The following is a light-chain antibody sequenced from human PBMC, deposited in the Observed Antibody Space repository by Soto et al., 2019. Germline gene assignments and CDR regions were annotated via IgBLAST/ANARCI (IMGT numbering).Light chain of an antibody. CDR2: EAF. Sequence: QSVLTQPASVSGSPGQSITISCTGSSRDVGSYNLVSWYQHHPGKAPKLVIYEAFSRPSGVSDRFSGSKSGNTASLTISGLQADDEADYYCCSYAGSLTLLFGGGTKVTVL. CDR3: CSYAGSLTLL. V-gene: IGLV2-23*01. J-gene: IGLJ3*02. CDR1: SRDVGSYNL.